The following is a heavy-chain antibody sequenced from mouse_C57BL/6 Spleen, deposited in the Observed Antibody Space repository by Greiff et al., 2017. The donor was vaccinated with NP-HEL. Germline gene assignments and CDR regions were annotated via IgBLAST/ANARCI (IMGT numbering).Heavy chain of an antibody. CDR3: ARSRVYYGYDGYFDV. J-gene: IGHJ1*03. Sequence: EVQRVESGGGLVKPGGSLKLSCAASGFTFSSYTMSWVRQTPEKRLEWVATISGGGGNTYYPDSVKGRFTISRDNAKNTLYLQMSSLRSEDTALYYCARSRVYYGYDGYFDVWGTGTTVTVSS. CDR1: GFTFSSYT. D-gene: IGHD2-2*01. V-gene: IGHV5-9*01. CDR2: ISGGGGNT.